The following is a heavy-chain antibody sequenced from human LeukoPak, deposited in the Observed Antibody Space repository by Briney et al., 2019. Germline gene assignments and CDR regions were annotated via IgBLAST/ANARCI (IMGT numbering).Heavy chain of an antibody. Sequence: SETLSLTCNVSGDSISGYYWSWIRQPPGKGLEWIGYVSYSGSTNYNPSLKSRVSISVDTSKNQFSLNLSSLTAADTAVYYCARHGGGWSFDYWGQRTMITVSS. CDR3: ARHGGGWSFDY. D-gene: IGHD6-19*01. CDR1: GDSISGYY. J-gene: IGHJ4*02. CDR2: VSYSGST. V-gene: IGHV4-59*08.